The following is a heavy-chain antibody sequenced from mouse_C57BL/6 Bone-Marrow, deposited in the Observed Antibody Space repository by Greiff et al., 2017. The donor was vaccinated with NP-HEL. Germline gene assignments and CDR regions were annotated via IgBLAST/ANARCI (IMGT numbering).Heavy chain of an antibody. Sequence: DVHLVESGGDLVKPGGSLKLSCAASGFTFSSYGMSWVRQTPDKRLEWVATISSGGSYTYYPDSVKGRFTISRDNAKNTLYLQMSSLKSEDTAMYYCARRGLRRSFAYWGQGTLVTVSA. CDR3: ARRGLRRSFAY. CDR2: ISSGGSYT. V-gene: IGHV5-6*01. D-gene: IGHD1-1*01. CDR1: GFTFSSYG. J-gene: IGHJ3*01.